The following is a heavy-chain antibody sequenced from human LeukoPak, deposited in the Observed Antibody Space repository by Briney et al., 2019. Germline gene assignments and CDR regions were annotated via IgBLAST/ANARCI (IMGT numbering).Heavy chain of an antibody. Sequence: SETLSLTCTVSGGSITSYYWSWIRQPPGKGLEWIGEINHSGSTNYNPSLKSRVTISVDTSKNQFSLKLSSVTAADTAVYYCARHSRRRTKLLRYFDWLFDYWGQGTLVTVSS. D-gene: IGHD3-9*01. V-gene: IGHV4-34*01. CDR3: ARHSRRRTKLLRYFDWLFDY. CDR2: INHSGST. CDR1: GGSITSYY. J-gene: IGHJ4*02.